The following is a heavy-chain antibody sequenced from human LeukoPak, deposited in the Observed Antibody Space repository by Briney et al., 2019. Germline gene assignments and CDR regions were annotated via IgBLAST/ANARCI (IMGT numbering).Heavy chain of an antibody. CDR1: GFTFSSYA. D-gene: IGHD3-9*01. CDR3: AKDVGYDILTGYYSYASDY. J-gene: IGHJ4*02. Sequence: AAGSLRLSCAASGFTFSSYAMSWVRQAPGKGLEWVSAISGSGGSTYYADSVKGPFTISRDNSKNTLYLQMNSLRAEDTAVYYCAKDVGYDILTGYYSYASDYWGQGTLVTVSS. CDR2: ISGSGGST. V-gene: IGHV3-23*01.